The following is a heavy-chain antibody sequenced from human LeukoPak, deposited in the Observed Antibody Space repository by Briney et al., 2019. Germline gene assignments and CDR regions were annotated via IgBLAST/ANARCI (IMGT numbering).Heavy chain of an antibody. CDR1: GFTFSSNW. CDR3: ARLLGYCSSTSCHNNWFDP. V-gene: IGHV3-74*01. D-gene: IGHD2-2*01. CDR2: INEDGSTT. Sequence: GGSLRLSCAASGFTFSSNWMHWVRQAPGKGLVWVSRINEDGSTTNYADSVKRRSTIFRDNAKNTLYLQMNSLRAEDTAVYYCARLLGYCSSTSCHNNWFDPWGQGTLVTVSS. J-gene: IGHJ5*02.